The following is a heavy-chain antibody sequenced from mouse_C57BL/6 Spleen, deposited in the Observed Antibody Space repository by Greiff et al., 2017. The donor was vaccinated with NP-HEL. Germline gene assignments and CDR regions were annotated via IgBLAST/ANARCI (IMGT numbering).Heavy chain of an antibody. CDR2: IYPSDSET. V-gene: IGHV1-61*01. J-gene: IGHJ1*03. D-gene: IGHD2-4*01. Sequence: VQLQQPGAELVRPGSSVKLSCKASGYTFTSYWMDWVKQRPGQGLEWIGNIYPSDSETHYNQKFKDKATLTVDKSSSTAYMQLSSLTSEDSAVYYCARGDYDVPWYFDVWGTGTTVTVSS. CDR1: GYTFTSYW. CDR3: ARGDYDVPWYFDV.